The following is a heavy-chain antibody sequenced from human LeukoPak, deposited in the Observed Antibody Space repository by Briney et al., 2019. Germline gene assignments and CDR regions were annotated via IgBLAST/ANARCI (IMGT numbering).Heavy chain of an antibody. CDR2: IWYDGSNK. CDR3: ARDWYSSGWYSQFVYYYYGMDV. Sequence: GGSLRLSCAASGFTFSSYWMTWVRQAPGKGLEWVAVIWYDGSNKYYADSVKGRFTISRDNSKNTLYLQMNSLRAEDTAVYYCARDWYSSGWYSQFVYYYYGMDVWGQGTTVTVSS. CDR1: GFTFSSYW. V-gene: IGHV3-33*08. D-gene: IGHD6-19*01. J-gene: IGHJ6*02.